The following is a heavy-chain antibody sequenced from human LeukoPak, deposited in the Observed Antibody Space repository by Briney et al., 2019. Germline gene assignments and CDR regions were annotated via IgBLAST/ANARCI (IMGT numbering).Heavy chain of an antibody. Sequence: ASVKVSCKASGYTFTGYYMHCVRQAPGQGLEWMGWMNPNSGNTGYAQKFQGRVTITRNTSISTAYMELSSLRSEDTAVYYCARRGYSYGLSHWFDPWGQGTLVTVSS. CDR2: MNPNSGNT. D-gene: IGHD5-18*01. J-gene: IGHJ5*02. CDR3: ARRGYSYGLSHWFDP. CDR1: GYTFTGYY. V-gene: IGHV1-8*03.